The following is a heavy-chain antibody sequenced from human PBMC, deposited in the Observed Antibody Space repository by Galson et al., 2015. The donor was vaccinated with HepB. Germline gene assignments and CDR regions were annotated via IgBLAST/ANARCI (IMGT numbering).Heavy chain of an antibody. CDR3: ATFYGSGRHQHY. CDR1: GFTFSSYE. Sequence: SLRLSCAASGFTFSSYEMNWVRQAPGKGLEWVSYISSSGSTIYYADSVKGRFTISRDNAKNSLCLQMNSLRAEDTAVYYCATFYGSGRHQHYWGQGTLVTVSS. CDR2: ISSSGSTI. J-gene: IGHJ4*02. D-gene: IGHD3-10*01. V-gene: IGHV3-48*03.